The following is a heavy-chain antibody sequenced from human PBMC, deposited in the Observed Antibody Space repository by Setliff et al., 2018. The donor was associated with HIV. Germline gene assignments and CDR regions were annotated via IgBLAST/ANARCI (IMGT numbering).Heavy chain of an antibody. CDR1: GGSISSYY. CDR2: IYTSGST. J-gene: IGHJ4*02. D-gene: IGHD3-22*01. V-gene: IGHV4-4*09. CDR3: ARGLSFYDPGGFDY. Sequence: PSETLSLTCTVSGGSISSYYWSWIRQPPGKGLEWIGYIYTSGSTNYNPSLKSRVTISVDTSKNQFSLKLSSVTAADTAVYYCARGLSFYDPGGFDYWDQGTLVTVSS.